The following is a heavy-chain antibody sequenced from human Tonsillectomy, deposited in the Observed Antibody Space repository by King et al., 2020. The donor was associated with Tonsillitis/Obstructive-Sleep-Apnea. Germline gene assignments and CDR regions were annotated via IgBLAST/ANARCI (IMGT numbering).Heavy chain of an antibody. V-gene: IGHV3-9*01. Sequence: VQLVESGGGLVQPGRSLRLSCAASGFTFDDYAMHWVRQAPGKGLEWVSGISWNSGFIDYADSVKGRFPISRDNAKNSLYLQMYSLRAEDTALYYCAKGSVSGFDYWGQGTLVTVSS. CDR2: ISWNSGFI. CDR3: AKGSVSGFDY. J-gene: IGHJ4*02. CDR1: GFTFDDYA. D-gene: IGHD5/OR15-5a*01.